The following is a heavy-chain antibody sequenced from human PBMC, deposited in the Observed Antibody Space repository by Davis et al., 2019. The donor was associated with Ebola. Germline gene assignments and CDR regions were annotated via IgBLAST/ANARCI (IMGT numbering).Heavy chain of an antibody. J-gene: IGHJ6*02. V-gene: IGHV3-30-3*02. D-gene: IGHD5-24*01. Sequence: PGGSLRLSCAASGFIFTTYDIHWVRQAPGKGLEWLALISDDENNKYYADSVKGRVTISRENSRNTLYLQMNSLRAEDTAVYYCARKMESSPLSYGMDVWGQGTTVTVSS. CDR1: GFIFTTYD. CDR2: ISDDENNK. CDR3: ARKMESSPLSYGMDV.